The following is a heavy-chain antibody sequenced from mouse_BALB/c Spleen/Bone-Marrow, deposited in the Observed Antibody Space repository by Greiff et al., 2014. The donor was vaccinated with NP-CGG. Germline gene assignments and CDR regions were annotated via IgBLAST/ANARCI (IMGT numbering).Heavy chain of an antibody. J-gene: IGHJ2*01. Sequence: VKLVESGAELVRPGTSVMVSCKASGYAFTNYLIEWVKQRPVQGLEWIGVINPGSGGANYNAKFKGKATLTAGKSSSTAYMQLSSLTSDDSAVYFCAREWTARAVDYWGQGTTLTVSS. CDR1: GYAFTNYL. V-gene: IGHV1-54*01. D-gene: IGHD3-2*01. CDR2: INPGSGGA. CDR3: AREWTARAVDY.